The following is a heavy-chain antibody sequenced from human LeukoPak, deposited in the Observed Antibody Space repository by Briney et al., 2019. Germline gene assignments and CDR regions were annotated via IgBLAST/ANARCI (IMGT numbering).Heavy chain of an antibody. V-gene: IGHV3-7*01. J-gene: IGHJ6*03. CDR1: GFTFSNYW. Sequence: GGSLRLSCAASGFTFSNYWMSWVRQAPGKGLEWVANIKQDGSEKYYVDSVKGRFTISRDNTKNSLYLQMNSLRAEDTAVYYCARNRHGSGSYYYYYDYMDVWGKGTTVTISS. CDR2: IKQDGSEK. CDR3: ARNRHGSGSYYYYYDYMDV. D-gene: IGHD3-10*01.